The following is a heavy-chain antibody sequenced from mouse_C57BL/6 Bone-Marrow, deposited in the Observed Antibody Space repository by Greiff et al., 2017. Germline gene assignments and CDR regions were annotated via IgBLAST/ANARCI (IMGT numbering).Heavy chain of an antibody. CDR2: IDPSDSYT. J-gene: IGHJ2*01. CDR3: ARDWDYFDY. CDR1: GYTFTSYW. V-gene: IGHV1-50*01. D-gene: IGHD4-1*01. Sequence: VQLQQPGAELVKPGASVKLSCKASGYTFTSYWMQWVKQRPGQGLEWIGEIDPSDSYTNYNQKFKGKATLTADKSSSTAYMQLSSLTSEDSAVYFCARDWDYFDYWGQGTTLTVSS.